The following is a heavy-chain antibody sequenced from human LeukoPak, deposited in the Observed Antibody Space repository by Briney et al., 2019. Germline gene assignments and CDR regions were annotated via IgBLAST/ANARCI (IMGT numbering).Heavy chain of an antibody. J-gene: IGHJ4*02. CDR3: ARGAAGMAYFDY. CDR1: GFTFSSNS. V-gene: IGHV3-48*02. CDR2: ITSSSSTI. D-gene: IGHD5-18*01. Sequence: PGGSLRLSCAASGFTFSSNSMNWVRQAPGKGLEWVSYITSSSSTIYYADSVKGRFTISRDNAKDSLYLQMNSLRDEDTAVYYCARGAAGMAYFDYWGQGTPVTVSS.